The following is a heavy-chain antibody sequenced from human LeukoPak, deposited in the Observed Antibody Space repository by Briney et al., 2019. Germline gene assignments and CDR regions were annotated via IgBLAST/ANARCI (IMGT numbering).Heavy chain of an antibody. V-gene: IGHV4-39*07. CDR1: GGSISSSSYY. CDR2: IYYSGST. Sequence: KPSETLSLTCTVSGGSISSSSYYWGWIRQPPGKGLEWIGSIYYSGSTYYNPSLKSRVAISVDTSKNQFSLKLSSVTAADTAVYYCARGPPPGYYYYYYMDVWGKGTTVTISS. CDR3: ARGPPPGYYYYYYMDV. J-gene: IGHJ6*03.